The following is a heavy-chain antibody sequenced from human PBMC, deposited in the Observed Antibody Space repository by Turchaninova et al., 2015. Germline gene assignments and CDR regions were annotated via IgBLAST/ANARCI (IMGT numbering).Heavy chain of an antibody. CDR3: ATEHQCSGGTCRNPDF. CDR1: GFTSSHAW. Sequence: EVQLVETGGGLVKHGGSLRLSCAPSGFTSSHAWMTWVRQATGKGLEWVGRVKSKTNGGATDYAAAVKGRFTISRDDSKDTLYLQMNSLKTEDTAVYYCATEHQCSGGTCRNPDFWGQGTLVTVSS. V-gene: IGHV3-15*01. CDR2: VKSKTNGGAT. J-gene: IGHJ4*02. D-gene: IGHD2-15*01.